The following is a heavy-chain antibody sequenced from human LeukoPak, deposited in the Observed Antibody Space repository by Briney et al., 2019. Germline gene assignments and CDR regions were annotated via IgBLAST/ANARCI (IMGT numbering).Heavy chain of an antibody. CDR3: ARGLINGHDFDY. CDR1: GYTFNSSY. Sequence: ASVKVSCKASGYTFNSSYMHWVRQVPGQGPEWMGWIHPNSGGTNYAQKFQGWVTMTRDTSISTAYVDLSRLTSDDTAIYYCARGLINGHDFDYWGQGTLVTVSS. D-gene: IGHD1-20*01. CDR2: IHPNSGGT. V-gene: IGHV1-2*04. J-gene: IGHJ4*02.